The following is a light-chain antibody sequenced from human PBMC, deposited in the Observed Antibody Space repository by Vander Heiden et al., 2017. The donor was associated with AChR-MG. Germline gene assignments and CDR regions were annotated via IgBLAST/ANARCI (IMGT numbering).Light chain of an antibody. V-gene: IGLV1-51*01. J-gene: IGLJ2*01. CDR2: DNN. Sequence: QSVSTQPPSVSAAPGQKVTISCSGSTSNIGNNSVSWYQQLPGAAPKLLIYDNNKRPSGIPDRFSGSKSGTSAALGITGLQTGDEADYYCATWDSSLNDGVFGGGTKLTVL. CDR3: ATWDSSLNDGV. CDR1: TSNIGNNS.